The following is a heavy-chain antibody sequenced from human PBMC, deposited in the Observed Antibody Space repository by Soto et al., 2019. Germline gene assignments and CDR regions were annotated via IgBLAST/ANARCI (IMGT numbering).Heavy chain of an antibody. Sequence: GGSLRLSCAASGFTFSRYNMNWVRQAPGKGLECVSSISSSSSYIYYADSVKGRFTISRDNAKNSLYLQMNSLRAEDTAVYYCARSAGDYYGMDVWGQGTTVTVSS. J-gene: IGHJ6*02. V-gene: IGHV3-21*01. CDR3: ARSAGDYYGMDV. CDR1: GFTFSRYN. CDR2: ISSSSSYI. D-gene: IGHD3-10*01.